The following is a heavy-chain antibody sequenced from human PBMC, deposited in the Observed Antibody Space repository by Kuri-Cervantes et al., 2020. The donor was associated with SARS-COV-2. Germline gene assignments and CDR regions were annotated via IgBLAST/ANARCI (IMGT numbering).Heavy chain of an antibody. Sequence: GESLKISCAASGFTLSSSAMHWVRQAPGKGLEYVSAISSNGGSTYYANSVKGRFTISRDNSKNTLYLQMGSLRAEDMAVYYCARDSRKYCSSTSCSWFDPWGQGTLVTVSS. CDR3: ARDSRKYCSSTSCSWFDP. CDR2: ISSNGGST. CDR1: GFTLSSSA. D-gene: IGHD2-2*01. J-gene: IGHJ5*02. V-gene: IGHV3-64*01.